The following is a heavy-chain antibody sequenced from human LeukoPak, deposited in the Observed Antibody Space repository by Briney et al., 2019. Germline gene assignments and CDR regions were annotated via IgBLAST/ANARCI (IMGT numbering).Heavy chain of an antibody. V-gene: IGHV1-18*01. CDR2: ISAYNGNT. CDR1: GYTFTSYG. D-gene: IGHD3-22*01. J-gene: IGHJ3*02. Sequence: GASVKVSCKXSGYTFTSYGISWVRQAPRQGLEWMGRISAYNGNTNYAQKLQGRVTMTTDTSTSTAYMELRSLRSDDTAVYYCARPYDSSDPWGAFDIWGQGTMVTVSS. CDR3: ARPYDSSDPWGAFDI.